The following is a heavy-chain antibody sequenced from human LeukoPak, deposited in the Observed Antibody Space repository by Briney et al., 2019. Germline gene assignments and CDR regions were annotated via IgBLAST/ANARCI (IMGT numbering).Heavy chain of an antibody. V-gene: IGHV4-34*01. CDR1: GGSFSGYY. CDR3: AGAGRFRLSGRFDP. D-gene: IGHD3-16*01. Sequence: SETLSLTCAVYGGSFSGYYWSWIRHPPGKGLEWIGEINHSGSTNYNPSLKSRVTISVDTSKNQFSLKLSSVTAADTAVYYCAGAGRFRLSGRFDPWGQGTLVTVSS. CDR2: INHSGST. J-gene: IGHJ5*02.